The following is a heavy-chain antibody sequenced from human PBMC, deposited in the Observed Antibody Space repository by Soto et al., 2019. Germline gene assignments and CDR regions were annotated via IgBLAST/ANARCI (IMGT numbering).Heavy chain of an antibody. CDR1: GFTFSSYA. V-gene: IGHV3-23*01. CDR3: XXXXTPFDY. J-gene: IGHJ4*02. CDR2: ISGSGGST. Sequence: EVQLLESGGGLVQPGGSLRLSCAASGFTFSSYAMSWVRQAPGKGLEWVSAISGSGGSTYYADSVKGRFTISRDNSKXXXXXXXXXXXXXXXXXXXXXXXXTPFDYWGQGTLVTVSS.